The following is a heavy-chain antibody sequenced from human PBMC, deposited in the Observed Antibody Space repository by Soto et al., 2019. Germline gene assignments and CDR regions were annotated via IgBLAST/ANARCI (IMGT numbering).Heavy chain of an antibody. CDR3: ARYLPRYCSGGSCWSWFDP. V-gene: IGHV1-2*02. Sequence: ASVKVSCKASGYTFTGYYMHWVRQAPGQGLEWMGWINPNSGGTNYAQKFQGRVTMTRDTSISTAYMELSRLRSDDTAVYYCARYLPRYCSGGSCWSWFDPRGQGTLVTVSS. CDR1: GYTFTGYY. J-gene: IGHJ5*02. D-gene: IGHD2-15*01. CDR2: INPNSGGT.